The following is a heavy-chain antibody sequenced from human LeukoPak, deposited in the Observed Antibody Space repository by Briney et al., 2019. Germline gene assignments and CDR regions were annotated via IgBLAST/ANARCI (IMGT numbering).Heavy chain of an antibody. CDR1: GYTLTELS. V-gene: IGHV1-24*01. CDR2: FDPEDGET. CDR3: ARARYGSGSYYNRYYYGMDV. D-gene: IGHD3-10*01. J-gene: IGHJ6*02. Sequence: ASVKVSCKVSGYTLTELSMHWVRQAPGKGLEWMEGFDPEDGETIYAQKFQGRVTMTEDTSTDTAYMELSSLRSEDTAVYYCARARYGSGSYYNRYYYGMDVWGQGTTVTVSS.